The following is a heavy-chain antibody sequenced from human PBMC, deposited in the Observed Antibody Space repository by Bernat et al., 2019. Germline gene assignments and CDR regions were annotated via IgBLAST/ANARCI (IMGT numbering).Heavy chain of an antibody. CDR1: GFTFSTYG. V-gene: IGHV3-30*03. CDR2: ISYDGSNK. CDR3: ARAGIPYDYYYYMAV. D-gene: IGHD1-14*01. J-gene: IGHJ6*03. Sequence: QVQLLESGGGVVQPGKSLRLSCAASGFTFSTYGMHWVRQAPGKGLEWVAVISYDGSNKYYADSVKGRFTISRDNSKDTLYLQMNSLRADDTAVYYCARAGIPYDYYYYMAVWGKGTTVTVSS.